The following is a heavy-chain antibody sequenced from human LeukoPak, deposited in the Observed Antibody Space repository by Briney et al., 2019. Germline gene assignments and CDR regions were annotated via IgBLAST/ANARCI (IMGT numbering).Heavy chain of an antibody. Sequence: GGSLRLSCAASVFIVSCTYASCARQALGGGGEWVSLTYSGDRATYADSVKGRFTVSSDNLQNAVYLQMNSLRAEDTAVYYCARGAYSPNPPYYYYFMDVWGKGTTVTVSS. CDR2: TYSGDRA. CDR1: VFIVSCTY. CDR3: ARGAYSPNPPYYYYFMDV. D-gene: IGHD4-11*01. J-gene: IGHJ6*03. V-gene: IGHV3-53*01.